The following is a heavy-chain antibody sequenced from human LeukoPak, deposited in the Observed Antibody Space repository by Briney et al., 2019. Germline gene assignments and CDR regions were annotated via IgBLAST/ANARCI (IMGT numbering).Heavy chain of an antibody. J-gene: IGHJ6*04. V-gene: IGHV3-23*01. Sequence: GGSLRLSCAASGFTFSSYAMSWVRQAPGKGLEWVSAISGSGSTIYYADSVKGRFTISRDNAKNSLYLQMNSLRAEDTAVYYCARGYGDYRRYYYYGMDVWGKGTTVTVSS. CDR2: ISGSGSTI. CDR3: ARGYGDYRRYYYYGMDV. CDR1: GFTFSSYA. D-gene: IGHD4-17*01.